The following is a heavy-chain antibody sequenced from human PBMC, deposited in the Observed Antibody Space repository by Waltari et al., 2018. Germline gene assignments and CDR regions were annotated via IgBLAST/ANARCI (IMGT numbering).Heavy chain of an antibody. CDR1: GGSISSSSYY. D-gene: IGHD2-2*01. Sequence: QLQLQESGPGLVKPSETLSLTCTVSGGSISSSSYYWGWIRQPPGKGLEWIGSIYYRGSTYSNPSLKSRVTISVDTSKNQFSLKLSSVTAADTAVYYCARSQDIVVVPAAVFDYWGQGTLVTVSS. J-gene: IGHJ4*02. V-gene: IGHV4-39*07. CDR3: ARSQDIVVVPAAVFDY. CDR2: IYYRGST.